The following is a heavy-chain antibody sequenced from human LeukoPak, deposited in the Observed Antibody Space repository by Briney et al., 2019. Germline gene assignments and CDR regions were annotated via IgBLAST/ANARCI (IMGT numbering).Heavy chain of an antibody. J-gene: IGHJ4*02. V-gene: IGHV4-59*01. CDR2: IYYSGST. CDR3: ARDYSVPEYSSGWYDY. Sequence: SETLSLTCTVSGGSISSYYWSWIRQPPGKGLEWIGYIYYSGSTNYNPSLKSRVTISVDTSKNQFSLKLSSVTAADTAVYYCARDYSVPEYSSGWYDYWGQGTLVTVSS. CDR1: GGSISSYY. D-gene: IGHD6-19*01.